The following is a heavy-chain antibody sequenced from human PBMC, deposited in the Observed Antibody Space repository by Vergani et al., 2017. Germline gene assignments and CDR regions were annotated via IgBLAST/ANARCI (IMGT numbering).Heavy chain of an antibody. V-gene: IGHV3-23*01. CDR3: VKDAGSYENFFDS. Sequence: EVQLLESGGSLKQPGGSVRLSCAASGFTFSTYAMHWVRQAPGKGLEWVSALTGGGGSTYYADSFKGRFFISRDNSRDTLYRQMNSLRPEDTSTYYCVKDAGSYENFFDSWGQGTLVTVSS. D-gene: IGHD1-26*01. CDR1: GFTFSTYA. CDR2: LTGGGGST. J-gene: IGHJ4*02.